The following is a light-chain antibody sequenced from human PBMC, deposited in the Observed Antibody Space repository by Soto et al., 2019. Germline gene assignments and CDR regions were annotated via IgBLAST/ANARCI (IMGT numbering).Light chain of an antibody. V-gene: IGKV1-9*01. J-gene: IGKJ4*01. Sequence: DIQLTQSPSFLSASVGDRVTITCRASQGIRTYLAWYQQKPGKAPNLLVYAASTLQSGVPSRFSGSGSGTEFTLTISSLQPEDFASYYCQQLNSYPLTFGGGTKEEI. CDR1: QGIRTY. CDR3: QQLNSYPLT. CDR2: AAS.